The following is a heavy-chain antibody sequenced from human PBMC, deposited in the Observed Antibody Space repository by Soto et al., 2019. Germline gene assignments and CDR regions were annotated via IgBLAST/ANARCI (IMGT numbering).Heavy chain of an antibody. D-gene: IGHD6-19*01. Sequence: QVQLVQSGAEVKKPGASVKVSCKASGYTFTSYGISWVRQAPGQGLEWMGWISAYNGNTNYAQKLQGRVTMTTDTSTSTADMELRSLRSDDTAVYYCARSIRQWLVPGPSYAFDIWGQGTMVTVSS. CDR2: ISAYNGNT. CDR3: ARSIRQWLVPGPSYAFDI. CDR1: GYTFTSYG. J-gene: IGHJ3*02. V-gene: IGHV1-18*01.